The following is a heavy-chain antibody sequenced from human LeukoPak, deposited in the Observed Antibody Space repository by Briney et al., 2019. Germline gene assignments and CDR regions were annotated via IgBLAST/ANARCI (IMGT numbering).Heavy chain of an antibody. D-gene: IGHD6-19*01. J-gene: IGHJ4*02. CDR1: GYTFTSYG. V-gene: IGHV1-18*01. CDR2: ISAYNGNT. Sequence: GASVKVSCKASGYTFTSYGISWVRQAPGQGLEWMGWISAYNGNTNYAQKLQGRVTVTTDTSTSTAYMELRSLRSDDTAVYYCARVGIAVAGTSPARAYYFDYWGQGTLVTVSS. CDR3: ARVGIAVAGTSPARAYYFDY.